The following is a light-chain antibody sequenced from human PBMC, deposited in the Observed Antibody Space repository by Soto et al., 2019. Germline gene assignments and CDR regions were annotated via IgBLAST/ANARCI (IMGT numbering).Light chain of an antibody. J-gene: IGKJ1*01. V-gene: IGKV1-27*01. Sequence: DIRITQSTSYVFACVKDKVTITCRASQGISNYLAWYQQKPGKVPKLLIYAASTLQSGVPSRFSGSGSGTDFTLTISSLQLEDVATYYCQKYNSAPQTFGQGTKVE. CDR1: QGISNY. CDR2: AAS. CDR3: QKYNSAPQT.